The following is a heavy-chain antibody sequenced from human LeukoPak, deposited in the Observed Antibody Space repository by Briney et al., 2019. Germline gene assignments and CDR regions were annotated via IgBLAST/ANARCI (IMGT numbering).Heavy chain of an antibody. D-gene: IGHD3-10*01. J-gene: IGHJ4*02. CDR2: IYYSGST. V-gene: IGHV4-59*08. Sequence: NPSETLSLTCTVSGGSISSHYWSWIRQPPGKGLEWIGYIYYSGSTNYNPSLKSRVTISVDTSKNQFSLKLSSVTAADTAVYYCARLYYYGSGSYWNFDYWGQGTLVTVSS. CDR1: GGSISSHY. CDR3: ARLYYYGSGSYWNFDY.